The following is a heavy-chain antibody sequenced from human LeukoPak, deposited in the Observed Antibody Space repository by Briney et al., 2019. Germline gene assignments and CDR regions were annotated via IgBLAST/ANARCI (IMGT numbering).Heavy chain of an antibody. Sequence: PSETLSLTCAVYGGSFSGYYWSWIRQPPGKGLEWIGEINRSGSTNYNPSLKSRVTISVDTSKNQFSLKLSSVTAADTAVYYCARDYGDYVSDYWGQGTLVTVSS. V-gene: IGHV4-34*01. J-gene: IGHJ4*02. CDR1: GGSFSGYY. CDR3: ARDYGDYVSDY. D-gene: IGHD4-17*01. CDR2: INRSGST.